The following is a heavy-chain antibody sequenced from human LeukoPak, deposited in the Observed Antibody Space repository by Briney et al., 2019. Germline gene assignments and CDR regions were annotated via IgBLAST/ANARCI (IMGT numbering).Heavy chain of an antibody. D-gene: IGHD3-10*01. J-gene: IGHJ4*02. CDR1: GYTFTSYD. CDR3: ATRHSYYGIDYFDY. CDR2: MNPNSGNT. V-gene: IGHV1-8*03. Sequence: ASVKVSCKASGYTFTSYDINWVRQATGQGLEWMGWMNPNSGNTGYAQKFQGRVTITRNTSISTAYMELSSLRSEDTAVYYCATRHSYYGIDYFDYWGQGTLVTVSS.